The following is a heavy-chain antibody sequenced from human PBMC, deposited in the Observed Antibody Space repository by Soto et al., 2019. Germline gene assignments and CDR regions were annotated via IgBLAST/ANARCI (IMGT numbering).Heavy chain of an antibody. CDR3: ARRYGGNFDY. Sequence: SETLSLTCTVSGGSINSGAHYWSWLRQHPGKGLEWIGYIYYSGDTQYNPSLKSRVTISVDTSKNQFSLKLSSVTAADTAVYYCARRYGGNFDYWGQGTLVTVSS. V-gene: IGHV4-61*08. CDR2: IYYSGDT. J-gene: IGHJ4*02. CDR1: GGSINSGAHY. D-gene: IGHD3-16*01.